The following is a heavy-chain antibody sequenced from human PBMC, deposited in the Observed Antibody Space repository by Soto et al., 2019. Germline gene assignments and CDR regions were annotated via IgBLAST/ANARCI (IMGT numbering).Heavy chain of an antibody. J-gene: IGHJ6*02. Sequence: QVQLVQSGAEVKKPGASVKVSCKASGYTFTSYGISWVRQAPGQGLEWMGWISAYNGNTNYAQKLQGRGTMTTDTSTSTGYMEMRSLRSDDTAVYYCERDRGAHGMDVWGQGTTVTVSS. CDR1: GYTFTSYG. CDR2: ISAYNGNT. V-gene: IGHV1-18*01. CDR3: ERDRGAHGMDV.